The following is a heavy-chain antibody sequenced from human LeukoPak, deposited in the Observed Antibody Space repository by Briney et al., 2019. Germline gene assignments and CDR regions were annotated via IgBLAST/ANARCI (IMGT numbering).Heavy chain of an antibody. Sequence: SETLSLTCTVSGGSISSGSYFWSWIRQPAGKGLEWIGRIYTSGSTNYNPSLKSRVTISVDTSKNQFSLKLSSVTAADTAVYYCARDIYYYDSSGSQTLDYWGQGTLVTVSS. J-gene: IGHJ4*02. V-gene: IGHV4-61*02. CDR2: IYTSGST. CDR3: ARDIYYYDSSGSQTLDY. D-gene: IGHD3-22*01. CDR1: GGSISSGSYF.